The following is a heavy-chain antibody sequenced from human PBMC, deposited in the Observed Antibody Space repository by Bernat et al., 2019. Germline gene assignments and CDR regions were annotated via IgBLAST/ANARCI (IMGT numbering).Heavy chain of an antibody. D-gene: IGHD7-27*01. V-gene: IGHV3-49*04. CDR1: GFTFGDYA. CDR2: IRSKPYGGTT. J-gene: IGHJ6*02. CDR3: TRFELQLGARNYYGMDV. Sequence: EVQLVESGGGLVQPGRSLRLSCTASGFTFGDYAMSWVRQAPGKGLEWVGFIRSKPYGGTTEYAASVKGRFTSSRDDSKSIGYLQMNSLKTEDTAVYYCTRFELQLGARNYYGMDVWGQGTTVTVAS.